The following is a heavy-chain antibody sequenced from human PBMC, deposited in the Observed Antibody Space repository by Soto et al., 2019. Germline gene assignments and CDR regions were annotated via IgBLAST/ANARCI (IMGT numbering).Heavy chain of an antibody. J-gene: IGHJ4*02. D-gene: IGHD6-19*01. CDR3: ARDRGQSSGWFGYFDY. Sequence: PSETLSLTCAVYGGSFSGYYWSWIRQPPGKGLEWIGEINHSGSTYYNPSLKSRVTISVDRSKNQFSLKLSSVTAADTAVYYCARDRGQSSGWFGYFDYWGQGTLVTVSS. CDR2: INHSGST. CDR1: GGSFSGYY. V-gene: IGHV4-34*01.